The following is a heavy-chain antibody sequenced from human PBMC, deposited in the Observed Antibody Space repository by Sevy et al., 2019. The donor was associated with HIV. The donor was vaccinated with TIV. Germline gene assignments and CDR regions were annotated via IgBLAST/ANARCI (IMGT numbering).Heavy chain of an antibody. J-gene: IGHJ4*02. V-gene: IGHV3-30*02. Sequence: GGSLRLSCAASGFTFSHYGMHWVRQAPGKGLEWVTFIQYDGNNKYYADCVKGRFTISRDNSKNMFFLQMNDLRAEDTALYYCAKNTAAAGVGGFDYWGQGALVTVSS. CDR1: GFTFSHYG. CDR2: IQYDGNNK. D-gene: IGHD6-13*01. CDR3: AKNTAAAGVGGFDY.